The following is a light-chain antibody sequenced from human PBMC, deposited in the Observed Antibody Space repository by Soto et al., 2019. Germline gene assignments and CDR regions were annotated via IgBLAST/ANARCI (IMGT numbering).Light chain of an antibody. Sequence: QAVVTQEPSLTVSPGGTVTLTCGSSTGAVTSGHYPYWFQQKPGQAPRTLIYDTSNKHSWTPARFSGSLLGGKAALILSGAQPEDEAEYYCSLSYSGARPVFGGGTKLTVL. CDR1: TGAVTSGHY. V-gene: IGLV7-46*01. J-gene: IGLJ3*02. CDR2: DTS. CDR3: SLSYSGARPV.